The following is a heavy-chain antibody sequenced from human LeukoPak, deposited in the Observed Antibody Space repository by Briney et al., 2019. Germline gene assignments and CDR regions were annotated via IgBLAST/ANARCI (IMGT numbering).Heavy chain of an antibody. CDR2: IYTSGST. D-gene: IGHD2-2*01. V-gene: IGHV4-4*07. J-gene: IGHJ5*02. CDR1: GGSISSYY. Sequence: SETLSLTCTVSGGSISSYYWSWIRQPAGKGLEWIGRIYTSGSTNYNPSLKSRVTISVDTSKNQFSLKLSSVTAADTAVYYCARGPPLGYCSSTSCLPGGFWFDPWGQGTLVTVSS. CDR3: ARGPPLGYCSSTSCLPGGFWFDP.